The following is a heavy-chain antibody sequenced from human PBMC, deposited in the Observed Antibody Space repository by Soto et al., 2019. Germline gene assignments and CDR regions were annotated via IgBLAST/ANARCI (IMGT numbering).Heavy chain of an antibody. D-gene: IGHD3-10*01. Sequence: QVQLQESGPGLVKPSETLSLTCTVSGGSISSYYWSWIRQPPGKGLEWIGYIYYSGSTNYNPSLKSRVTLSVDTSKNQFSLKLSSVTAADTAVYYCARHREVRAYFDYWGQGTLVTVSS. CDR1: GGSISSYY. CDR2: IYYSGST. CDR3: ARHREVRAYFDY. J-gene: IGHJ4*02. V-gene: IGHV4-59*08.